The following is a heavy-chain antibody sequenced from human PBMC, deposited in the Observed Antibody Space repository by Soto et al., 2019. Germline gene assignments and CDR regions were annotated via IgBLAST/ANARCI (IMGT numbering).Heavy chain of an antibody. CDR1: GGSFSGYY. CDR3: ARGEPGDPLLFDY. D-gene: IGHD3-10*01. CDR2: INHSGST. J-gene: IGHJ4*02. Sequence: PSETLSLACAVYGGSFSGYYWSWIRQPPGKGLEWIGEINHSGSTNYNPSLKSRVTISVDTSKNQFSLKLSSVTAADTAVYYCARGEPGDPLLFDYWGQGTLVTVSS. V-gene: IGHV4-34*01.